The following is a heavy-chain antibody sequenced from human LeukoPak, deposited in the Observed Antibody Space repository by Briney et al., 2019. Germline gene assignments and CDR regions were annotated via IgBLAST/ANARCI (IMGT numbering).Heavy chain of an antibody. Sequence: SETLSLTCTVSGGSISNYYWTWIRQPPGKGLEWIGYIYYSGSSNYNPSLKSRVTISVDTSKNQFSLKLSSVTAADTAVYYCARDVRDTAYDYWGQGTLVTVSS. CDR2: IYYSGSS. CDR3: ARDVRDTAYDY. CDR1: GGSISNYY. J-gene: IGHJ4*02. D-gene: IGHD5-18*01. V-gene: IGHV4-59*12.